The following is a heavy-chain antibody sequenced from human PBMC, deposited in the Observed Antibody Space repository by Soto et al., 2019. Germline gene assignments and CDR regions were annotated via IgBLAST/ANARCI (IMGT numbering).Heavy chain of an antibody. V-gene: IGHV3-11*01. D-gene: IGHD2-15*01. Sequence: SLRLSCAASGFTFRDYYMTWIRQAPGKGLEWVSYISSSGTGIYYADSVKGRFTISRDNAKNSLYLQMSSLRAEDTAVYYCARAYSDAFDIWGRGTMVTVSS. CDR2: ISSSGTGI. CDR1: GFTFRDYY. J-gene: IGHJ3*02. CDR3: ARAYSDAFDI.